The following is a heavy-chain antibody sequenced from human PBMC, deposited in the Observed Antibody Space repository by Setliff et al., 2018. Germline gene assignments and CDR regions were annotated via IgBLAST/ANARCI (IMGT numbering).Heavy chain of an antibody. Sequence: PSETLSLTCSVYGESFSNNYWSWIRQSPGKGLEWIGESDHGGNTTIHPSLKSRLTMSVDTSKNQFSLKLSSVTAADAALYYCAASRAYTGAVEEWFLPKTFDFWGQGSLVTVSS. J-gene: IGHJ4*02. V-gene: IGHV4-34*01. CDR3: AASRAYTGAVEEWFLPKTFDF. CDR1: GESFSNNY. CDR2: SDHGGNT. D-gene: IGHD3-10*01.